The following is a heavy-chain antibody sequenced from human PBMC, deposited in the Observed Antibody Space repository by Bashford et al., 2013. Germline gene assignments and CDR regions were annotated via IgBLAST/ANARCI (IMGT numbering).Heavy chain of an antibody. J-gene: IGHJ3*02. Sequence: VRQAPGKGLEWVSVFYSGGTTYYADSVRGRFTISRDNSKNMLYLQMNGLRVEDTAVYYCARMVRGDIGPDGPFDIWGQGTRVTVSS. CDR3: ARMVRGDIGPDGPFDI. V-gene: IGHV3-66*01. D-gene: IGHD3-10*01. CDR2: FYSGGTT.